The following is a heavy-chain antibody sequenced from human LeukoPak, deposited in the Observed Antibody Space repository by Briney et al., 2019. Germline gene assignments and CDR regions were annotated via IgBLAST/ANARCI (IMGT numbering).Heavy chain of an antibody. CDR2: ISGSGGST. D-gene: IGHD3-10*01. J-gene: IGHJ4*02. V-gene: IGHV3-23*01. CDR1: GFTFSSYG. Sequence: GGSLRLSCAASGFTFSSYGMSWVRQAPGTGLELVSAISGSGGSTYYADSVKGRFTISRDNSKNTLYLQMNSLRAEDTAVYYCARGELPLLFDYWGQGTLVTVSS. CDR3: ARGELPLLFDY.